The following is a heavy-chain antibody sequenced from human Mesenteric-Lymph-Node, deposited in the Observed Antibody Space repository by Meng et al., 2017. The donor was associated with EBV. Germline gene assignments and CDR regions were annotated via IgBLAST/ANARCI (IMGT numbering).Heavy chain of an antibody. CDR2: INNNGRTI. CDR3: VRVSGTGWYGRGLLFDY. J-gene: IGHJ4*02. D-gene: IGHD6-19*01. V-gene: IGHV3-11*01. CDR1: GFTFSDYY. Sequence: QVQLVESGGGLVKPGGSLRLSCAASGFTFSDYYMSWIRQAPGKGLEWVSYINNNGRTIYYADSVKGRFTISRDNAKNSLYLQLNSLRAEDTAVYYCVRVSGTGWYGRGLLFDYWGQGTLVTVSS.